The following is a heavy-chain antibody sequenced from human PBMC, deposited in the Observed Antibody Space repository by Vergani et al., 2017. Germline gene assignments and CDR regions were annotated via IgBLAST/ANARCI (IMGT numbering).Heavy chain of an antibody. CDR1: GFTFNHFA. Sequence: EVQLLESGGDLVQPGGSLRLSCAASGFTFNHFAMHWVRQAPGKGLEWVSGISGRGGSTYYAGSVKGRCTISRDSSKNTLYLTMNSLSAGDTAVYYCAKANPRNSGYDYLYYYHAMDVWGQGTTVTVSS. CDR3: AKANPRNSGYDYLYYYHAMDV. D-gene: IGHD5-12*01. CDR2: ISGRGGST. J-gene: IGHJ6*02. V-gene: IGHV3-23*01.